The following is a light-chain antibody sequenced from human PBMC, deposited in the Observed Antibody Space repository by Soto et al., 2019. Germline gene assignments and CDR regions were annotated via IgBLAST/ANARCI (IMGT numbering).Light chain of an antibody. V-gene: IGKV3-11*01. CDR2: DAS. Sequence: EILMTQPPATLSVSPVETAALSFRASQSVSSNLAWYQQKPGQAPRLLIYDASNRATGIPARFSGSGSGTDFTLTISSLEPEDFAVYYCQQRSNWPPLISFGQG. J-gene: IGKJ5*01. CDR1: QSVSSN. CDR3: QQRSNWPPLIS.